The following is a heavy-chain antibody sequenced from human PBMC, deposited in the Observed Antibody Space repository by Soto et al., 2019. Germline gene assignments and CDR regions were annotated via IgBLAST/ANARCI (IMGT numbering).Heavy chain of an antibody. CDR2: IKSKTDGGTT. V-gene: IGHV3-15*07. J-gene: IGHJ4*02. CDR1: SNAW. D-gene: IGHD3-16*02. Sequence: SNAWMNWVRQAPGKGLEWVGRIKSKTDGGTTDYAAPVKGRFTISRDDSKNTLYLQMNSLKTEDTAVYYCTTDPSRIGSLNYWGQGTLVTVSS. CDR3: TTDPSRIGSLNY.